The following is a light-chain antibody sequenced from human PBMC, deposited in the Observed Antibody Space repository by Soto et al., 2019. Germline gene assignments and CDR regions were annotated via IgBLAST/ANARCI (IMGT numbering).Light chain of an antibody. J-gene: IGKJ5*01. CDR1: QSISSN. CDR3: QQSYSTSIT. V-gene: IGKV1-39*01. Sequence: DTQMTQSPSSLSASVGDRVTITCRASQSISSNLNWYQQKPGKAPKLLIYAASSLQSGFPSRFSGSGSGTDFTLTISSLQPEDFATYYCQQSYSTSITFGQGTRLE. CDR2: AAS.